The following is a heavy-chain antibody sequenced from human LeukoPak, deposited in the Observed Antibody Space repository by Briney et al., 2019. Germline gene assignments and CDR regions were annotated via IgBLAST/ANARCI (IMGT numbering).Heavy chain of an antibody. J-gene: IGHJ4*02. Sequence: GGSLRLSCAASGFTFRNYAMSWVRQAPGKALEWVSRVDGGGSTSYADSVRGRFSISRDSSKSTLYLQMGSLRGEDTAVYYCARKSNWDLPDYWGQGTLVTVSS. D-gene: IGHD7-27*01. CDR1: GFTFRNYA. CDR2: VDGGGST. CDR3: ARKSNWDLPDY. V-gene: IGHV3-23*01.